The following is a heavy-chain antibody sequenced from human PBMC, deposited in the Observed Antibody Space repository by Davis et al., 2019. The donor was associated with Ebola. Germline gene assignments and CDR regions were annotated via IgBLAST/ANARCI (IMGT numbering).Heavy chain of an antibody. J-gene: IGHJ4*02. V-gene: IGHV3-23*01. CDR1: VITFSSYA. Sequence: GESLKISCTDSVITFSSYAMTWVRQAPGKGLEWVSAISGSGGSTYYADSVKGRFTISRDNSKKTLYLQMNSLRAEDTAVYYCARVGPSYPHICFDSWGQGALVTVSS. D-gene: IGHD2-21*01. CDR2: ISGSGGST. CDR3: ARVGPSYPHICFDS.